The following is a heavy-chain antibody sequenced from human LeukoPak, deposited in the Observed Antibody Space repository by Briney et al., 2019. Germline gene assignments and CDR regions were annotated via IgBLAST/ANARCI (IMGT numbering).Heavy chain of an antibody. CDR1: GFTFSNYD. CDR3: AKAADYAFDI. Sequence: GGSLRLSCAASGFTFSNYDMHWVRQARGKGVEWVASIRYDESNKYHADCVKGRFTISRDNSKNTLYLPLNSLRAEDKPVSYFAKAADYAFDIWGQGTMVTVSS. V-gene: IGHV3-30*02. D-gene: IGHD5-12*01. J-gene: IGHJ3*02. CDR2: IRYDESNK.